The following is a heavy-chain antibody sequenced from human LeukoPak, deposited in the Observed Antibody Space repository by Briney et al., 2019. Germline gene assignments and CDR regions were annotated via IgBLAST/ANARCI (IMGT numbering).Heavy chain of an antibody. V-gene: IGHV3-30-3*01. CDR2: ISNDGSNK. D-gene: IGHD4-11*01. Sequence: GRSLRLSCAASGFTFSNYPMHWVRQAPGKGLEWVAVISNDGSNKYYADSVKGRFTISSDNSKNTLYLQMNSLRAEDTAVYYCARDVAYSAFDYWGQGTLVTVSS. CDR1: GFTFSNYP. CDR3: ARDVAYSAFDY. J-gene: IGHJ4*02.